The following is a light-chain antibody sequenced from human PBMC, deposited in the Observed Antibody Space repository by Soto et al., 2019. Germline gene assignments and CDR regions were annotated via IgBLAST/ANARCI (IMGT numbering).Light chain of an antibody. CDR1: QSVSSD. Sequence: ETVMTQSPATLSVSRGERATLSCRASQSVSSDLAWYQQKPGQAPGLLIFGASTRATSIPARFTGSRSGTEFTLTISSLQSEDFAVYYCQQYNTWPRTFGQGTKVDIK. CDR3: QQYNTWPRT. J-gene: IGKJ1*01. V-gene: IGKV3-15*01. CDR2: GAS.